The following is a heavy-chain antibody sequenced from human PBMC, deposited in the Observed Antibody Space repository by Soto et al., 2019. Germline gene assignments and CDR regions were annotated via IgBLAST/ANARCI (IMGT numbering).Heavy chain of an antibody. D-gene: IGHD3-10*01. CDR2: IWYDGSNK. J-gene: IGHJ6*02. CDR3: ARASEGRGPLEGGMDV. V-gene: IGHV3-33*01. Sequence: QVQLVESGGGVVQPGRSLRLSCAASGFTFSSYGMHWVRQAPGKGLEWVAVIWYDGSNKYYADSVKGRFTISRDNSKNTLYLQMNSPKAEDTAVYYCARASEGRGPLEGGMDVWGQGTTVTVSS. CDR1: GFTFSSYG.